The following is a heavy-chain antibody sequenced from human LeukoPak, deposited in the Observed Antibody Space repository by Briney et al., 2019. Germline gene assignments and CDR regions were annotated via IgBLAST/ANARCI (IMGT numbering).Heavy chain of an antibody. CDR2: INYSGST. D-gene: IGHD2-21*02. CDR1: GGSFSGYY. CDR3: AAKRLNCGGDCHLAY. Sequence: KPSETLSLTCAVYGGSFSGYYWSWIRQPPGKGLEWIGEINYSGSTNYNPSLKSRATISVDTSKNQFSLKLSSVTAADTAVYYCAAKRLNCGGDCHLAYWGQGTLVTVSS. V-gene: IGHV4-34*01. J-gene: IGHJ4*02.